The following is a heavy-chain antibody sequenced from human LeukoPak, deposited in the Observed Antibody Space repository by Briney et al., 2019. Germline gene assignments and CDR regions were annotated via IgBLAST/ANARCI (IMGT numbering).Heavy chain of an antibody. V-gene: IGHV4-59*01. CDR2: IDPSGST. J-gene: IGHJ6*02. CDR1: GGSISPYY. CDR3: ARDHRLSSSNTWYYYGMDV. D-gene: IGHD3-16*02. Sequence: SETLSLTCVVSGGSISPYYWSWIRQSLGKGLEWIGYIDPSGSTSYNPSLKSRVTIFVDTSKNLLSLILTSVTASDTAIYYCARDHRLSSSNTWYYYGMDVWGQGSTVAVSS.